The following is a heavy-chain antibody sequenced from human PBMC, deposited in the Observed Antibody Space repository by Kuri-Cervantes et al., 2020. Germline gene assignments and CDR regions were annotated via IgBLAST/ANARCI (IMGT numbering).Heavy chain of an antibody. V-gene: IGHV1-18*01. CDR1: GYTFSSNG. CDR3: ARSLFLGRYRSTSGY. Sequence: ASVKVSCKATGYTFSSNGISWVRQAPGQGLEWMGWISGYNDNTNYAQKFQGRVTMTRDTYTSTVYMELRSLRSDDTAVYYCARSLFLGRYRSTSGYWGQGTLVTVSS. D-gene: IGHD3-10*01. J-gene: IGHJ4*02. CDR2: ISGYNDNT.